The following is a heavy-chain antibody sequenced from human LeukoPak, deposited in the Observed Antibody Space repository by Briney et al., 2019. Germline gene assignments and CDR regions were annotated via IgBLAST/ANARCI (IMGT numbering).Heavy chain of an antibody. V-gene: IGHV4-30-2*01. Sequence: PSETLSLTCTVSGGSISSGGHSWSWIRQPPGKGLEWIGYIYHSGSGSTYYNPSLKSRVTISIDKSKNQFSLKLNSVTAADTAVYYCARAMDVWGQGTTVTVSS. CDR2: IYHSGSGST. CDR1: GGSISSGGHS. CDR3: ARAMDV. J-gene: IGHJ6*02.